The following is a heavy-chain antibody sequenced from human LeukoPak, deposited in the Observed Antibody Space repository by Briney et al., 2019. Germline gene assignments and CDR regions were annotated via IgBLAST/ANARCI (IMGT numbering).Heavy chain of an antibody. Sequence: PGGSLRLSCVASGFTFRTDWMSWVRQAPGKGPEWVASIKDDGSEIYYVDSVRGRFTISRDNAKNSLYLQMNSLRAEDTAVYYCARERNWGQGSLVTVSS. CDR3: ARERN. J-gene: IGHJ4*02. CDR1: GFTFRTDW. CDR2: IKDDGSEI. V-gene: IGHV3-7*01.